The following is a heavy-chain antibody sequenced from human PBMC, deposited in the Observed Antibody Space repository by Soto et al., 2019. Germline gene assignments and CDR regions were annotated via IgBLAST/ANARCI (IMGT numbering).Heavy chain of an antibody. D-gene: IGHD3-3*01. CDR2: IWYDGSNK. J-gene: IGHJ6*02. CDR1: GFTFSSYG. V-gene: IGHV3-33*01. Sequence: QVQLVESGGGVVQPGRSLRLSCAASGFTFSSYGMHWVRQAPGKGLEWVAVIWYDGSNKYYADSVKGRFTISRDNSKNTLYLQMNSLRAEDTAVYDCARDQRGVVKYYYYYGMDVWGQGTTVTVSS. CDR3: ARDQRGVVKYYYYYGMDV.